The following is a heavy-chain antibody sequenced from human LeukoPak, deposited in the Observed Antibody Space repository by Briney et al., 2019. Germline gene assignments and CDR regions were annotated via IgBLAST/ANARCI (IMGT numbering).Heavy chain of an antibody. V-gene: IGHV1-2*06. D-gene: IGHD2-2*01. Sequence: GASVKVSCKASGYTFTGYYIHWVGQAPGQGVEWMGRINPNSGGTNYAQKFQGRVTMTRDTSISTAYMDLSRLRSDDTAVYYCARDGEYCSSTSCYGHYYYMDVWGKGITVTVSS. CDR1: GYTFTGYY. J-gene: IGHJ6*03. CDR3: ARDGEYCSSTSCYGHYYYMDV. CDR2: INPNSGGT.